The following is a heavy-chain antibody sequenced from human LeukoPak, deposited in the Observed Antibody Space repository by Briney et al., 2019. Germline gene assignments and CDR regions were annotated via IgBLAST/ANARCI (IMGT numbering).Heavy chain of an antibody. CDR1: GYTFTSYG. CDR2: ISAYNGNT. J-gene: IGHJ6*02. Sequence: ASVKVSCKASGYTFTSYGISWVRQAPGQGLEWMGWISAYNGNTNYAQKLQGRVTMTTDTSTSTAYMELRSLSSDDTAVYYCARAGMGYFDWLLPNYYYYYGMDVWGQGTTVTVSS. CDR3: ARAGMGYFDWLLPNYYYYYGMDV. D-gene: IGHD3-9*01. V-gene: IGHV1-18*01.